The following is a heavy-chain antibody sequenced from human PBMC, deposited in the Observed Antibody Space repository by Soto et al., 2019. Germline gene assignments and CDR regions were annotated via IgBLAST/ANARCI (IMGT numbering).Heavy chain of an antibody. CDR3: ASLYSSSSYAYSYGMDF. V-gene: IGHV3-74*01. CDR2: INSDGSST. J-gene: IGHJ6*02. CDR1: GFTFNSYW. Sequence: PGGSLRLSCAASGFTFNSYWMHWVRQAPGKGLVWVSRINSDGSSTSYADSVKGRFTISRDNAKNTLYLQMNSLRAEDTAVYYCASLYSSSSYAYSYGMDFWGQGTMVTVSS. D-gene: IGHD6-6*01.